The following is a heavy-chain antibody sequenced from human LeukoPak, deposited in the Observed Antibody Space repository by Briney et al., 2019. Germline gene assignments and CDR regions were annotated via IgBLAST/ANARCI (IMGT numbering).Heavy chain of an antibody. CDR1: GYTFTSYY. D-gene: IGHD1-7*01. Sequence: ASVKVSCKASGYTFTSYYMHWVRQAPGQGLERMGIINPSGGSTSYAQKFQGRVTMTRDTSTSTVYMELSSLRSEDTAVYYCARDTLSGITGTTRDYYYYYMDVWGKGTTVTVSS. CDR2: INPSGGST. V-gene: IGHV1-46*01. CDR3: ARDTLSGITGTTRDYYYYYMDV. J-gene: IGHJ6*03.